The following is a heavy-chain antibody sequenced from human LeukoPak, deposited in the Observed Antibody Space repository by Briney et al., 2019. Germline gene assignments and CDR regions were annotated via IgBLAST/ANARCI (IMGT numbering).Heavy chain of an antibody. D-gene: IGHD2-15*01. V-gene: IGHV4-39*01. CDR2: IYYSGST. Sequence: PSETLSLTCTVSGGSISSSSYYWGWIRQPPGKGLEWIGSIYYSGSTYYNPSLKSRVTISVDTSKNQFSLKLSSMTAADTAVYYCARRTVVMSLYYFDYWGQGTLVTVSS. CDR1: GGSISSSSYY. CDR3: ARRTVVMSLYYFDY. J-gene: IGHJ4*02.